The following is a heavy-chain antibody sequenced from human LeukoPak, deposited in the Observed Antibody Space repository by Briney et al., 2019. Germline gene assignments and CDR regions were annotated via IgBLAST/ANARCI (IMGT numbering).Heavy chain of an antibody. CDR2: ISWNSGSI. Sequence: GGSLRLSCAASGFTFSSYAMHWVRQAPGKGLEWVSGISWNSGSIGYADSVKGRFTISRDNAKNSLYLQMNSLRAEDTALYYCAKDAHGYSYGPYYFDYWGQGTLVTVSS. CDR3: AKDAHGYSYGPYYFDY. D-gene: IGHD5-18*01. CDR1: GFTFSSYA. J-gene: IGHJ4*02. V-gene: IGHV3-9*01.